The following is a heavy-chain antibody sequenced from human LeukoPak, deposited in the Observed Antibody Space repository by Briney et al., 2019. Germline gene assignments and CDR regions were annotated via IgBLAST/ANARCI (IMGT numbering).Heavy chain of an antibody. V-gene: IGHV4-38-2*01. J-gene: IGHJ3*02. Sequence: KPSETLSLTCAVSGYSISSGYYWGWIRQPPGKGLEWIGGIYHSGSTYYNPSLKSRVTISVDTSKNQFSLKLSSVTAADTAVYYCASPYSGSYPHGAFDIWGQGTMVTVSS. CDR2: IYHSGST. CDR1: GYSISSGYY. D-gene: IGHD1-26*01. CDR3: ASPYSGSYPHGAFDI.